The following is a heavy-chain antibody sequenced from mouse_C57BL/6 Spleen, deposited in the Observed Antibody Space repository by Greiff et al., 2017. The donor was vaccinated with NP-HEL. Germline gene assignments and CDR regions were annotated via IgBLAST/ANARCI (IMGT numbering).Heavy chain of an antibody. CDR3: VSPRYGSSYSAWFAY. D-gene: IGHD1-1*01. V-gene: IGHV10-1*01. J-gene: IGHJ3*01. CDR1: GFSFNTYA. Sequence: EVQLVESGGGLVQPKGSLKLSCAASGFSFNTYAMNWVRQAPGKGLEWVARIRSKSNNYATYYADSVKDRFTISRDDSESMLYLQMNNLKTEDTAMYYCVSPRYGSSYSAWFAYWGQGTLVTVSA. CDR2: IRSKSNNYAT.